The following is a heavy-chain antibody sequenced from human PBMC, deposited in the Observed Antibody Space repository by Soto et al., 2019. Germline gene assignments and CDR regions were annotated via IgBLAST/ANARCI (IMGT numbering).Heavy chain of an antibody. Sequence: QVQLVQSGAEVKKPGSSVKVSCMTSGGTFSNDIITWVRQAPGQGLEWMGRIIPLLDIANYAQKFQGRVTITADKSTSTAYMELNSLRSEDTAVYYCARDSPIGSTFSGYDAIDYWGQGTLVTVSS. V-gene: IGHV1-69*08. CDR2: IIPLLDIA. D-gene: IGHD5-12*01. CDR3: ARDSPIGSTFSGYDAIDY. J-gene: IGHJ4*02. CDR1: GGTFSNDI.